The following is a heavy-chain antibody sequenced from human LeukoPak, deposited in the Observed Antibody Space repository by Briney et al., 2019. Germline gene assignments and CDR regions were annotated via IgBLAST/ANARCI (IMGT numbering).Heavy chain of an antibody. CDR2: IYYSGST. J-gene: IGHJ5*02. CDR3: ARQQLTDWFDP. D-gene: IGHD6-13*01. V-gene: IGHV4-59*08. CDR1: GFTFSSYS. Sequence: GSLRLSCAASGFTFSSYSMSWIRQPPGKGLEWIGYIYYSGSTNYNPSLKSRVTISVDTSKNQFSLKLSSVTAADTAVYYCARQQLTDWFDPWGQGTLVTVSS.